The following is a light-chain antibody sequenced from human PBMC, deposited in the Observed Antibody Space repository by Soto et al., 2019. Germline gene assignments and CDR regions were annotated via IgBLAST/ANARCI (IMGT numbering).Light chain of an antibody. CDR3: SSYTTSTTQV. V-gene: IGLV2-14*01. Sequence: QSALTQPASVSGSPGQSITISCTGTSSDVGSYNYVSWYQQHPGKAPKLMIYEVRTRTSGVSDRFSGSKSGKTASLTIFGLQAEDEADYYCSSYTTSTTQVFGGGTKLTVL. CDR2: EVR. J-gene: IGLJ2*01. CDR1: SSDVGSYNY.